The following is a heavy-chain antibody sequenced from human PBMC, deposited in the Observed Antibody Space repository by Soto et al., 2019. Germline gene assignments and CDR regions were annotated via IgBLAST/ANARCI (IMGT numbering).Heavy chain of an antibody. V-gene: IGHV3-30-3*01. D-gene: IGHD6-13*01. CDR1: GFTFSSYA. Sequence: GGSLRLSCAASGFTFSSYAMHWVRQAPGKGLEWVAVISYDGSNKYYADSVKGRFTISRDNSKNTLYLQMNSLRAEDTAVYYCARGAEYSPIAAAGTSRNWFDPWGQGTLVTV. J-gene: IGHJ5*02. CDR3: ARGAEYSPIAAAGTSRNWFDP. CDR2: ISYDGSNK.